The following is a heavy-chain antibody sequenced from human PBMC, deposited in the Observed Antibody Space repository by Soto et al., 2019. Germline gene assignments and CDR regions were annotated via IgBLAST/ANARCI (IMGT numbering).Heavy chain of an antibody. Sequence: WETLSLTCAVSGGSISGSSFYWGWIRQPPEKGLESIGSIHYSGSTYYNPSLKSRVTMSVDTSKNQSSLKLTSVTAADTAVYYCARQSTGYSVEVDYWGQGVTAPEIEVPVSSNHRSGGSCVDAFDIWGQGTRGTVSS. CDR2: IHYSGST. J-gene: IGHJ3*02. CDR3: ARQSTGYSVEVDYWGQGVTAPEIEVPVSSNHRSGGSCVDAFDI. V-gene: IGHV4-39*01. CDR1: GGSISGSSFY. D-gene: IGHD2-15*01.